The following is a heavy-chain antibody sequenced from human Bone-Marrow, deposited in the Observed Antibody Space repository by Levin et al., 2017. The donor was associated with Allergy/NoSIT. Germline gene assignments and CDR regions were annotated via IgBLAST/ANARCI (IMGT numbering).Heavy chain of an antibody. CDR3: ASGFGESWYFNL. D-gene: IGHD3-10*01. Sequence: PGGSLRLSCTVSGGSVTIETFYWGWIRQSPGKGLEWIGHSSYSGSTNHNPSLKSRVTISLDTSKNQFSLKLRSVTAADTAMYYCASGFGESWYFNLWGRGTLITVSS. CDR2: SSYSGST. CDR1: GGSVTIETFY. V-gene: IGHV4-61*01. J-gene: IGHJ2*01.